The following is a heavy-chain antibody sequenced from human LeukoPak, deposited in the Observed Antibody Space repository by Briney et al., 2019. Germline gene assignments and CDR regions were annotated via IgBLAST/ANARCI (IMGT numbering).Heavy chain of an antibody. CDR2: ISAYNGNT. J-gene: IGHJ4*02. CDR3: ARDRAPTASDY. D-gene: IGHD2-21*02. CDR1: RYTVTNYG. Sequence: SVTDSCKPSRYTVTNYGSSGVGQAPGQELEWMGWISAYNGNTNYAQKLQGRVTMTTDTSTSTAYMELRSLRSDDTAVYYCARDRAPTASDYWGQGTLVTVSS. V-gene: IGHV1-18*04.